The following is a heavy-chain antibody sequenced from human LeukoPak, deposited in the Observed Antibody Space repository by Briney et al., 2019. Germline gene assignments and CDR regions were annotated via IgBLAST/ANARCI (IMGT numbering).Heavy chain of an antibody. V-gene: IGHV3-30*18. CDR1: GFTFSSYG. Sequence: PGRSLRLSCAASGFTFSSYGMHWVRQAPGKGLEWVAVISYDGSNKYYADSVEGRFTISRDNSKNTLYLQMNSLRAEDTAVYYCAKGSSLGGMDVWGQGTTVAVSS. CDR2: ISYDGSNK. CDR3: AKGSSLGGMDV. J-gene: IGHJ6*02. D-gene: IGHD6-13*01.